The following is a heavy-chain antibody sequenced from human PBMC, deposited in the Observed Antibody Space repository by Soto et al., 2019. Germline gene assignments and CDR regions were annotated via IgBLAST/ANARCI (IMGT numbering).Heavy chain of an antibody. V-gene: IGHV4-4*07. CDR3: ARDIGSYAYGEGY. J-gene: IGHJ4*02. D-gene: IGHD3-10*01. CDR2: VYSSGTT. CDR1: GGSINSYW. Sequence: SETLSLTCSVSGGSINSYWWSWIRQPSGKGLEWIGRVYSSGTTDYNPSLNSRATLSVETSKNQLSLKLSSVTAADTAVYYCARDIGSYAYGEGYWGQGIQVTVSS.